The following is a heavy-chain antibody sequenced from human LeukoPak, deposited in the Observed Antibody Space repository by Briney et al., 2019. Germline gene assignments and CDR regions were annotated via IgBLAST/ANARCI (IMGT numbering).Heavy chain of an antibody. J-gene: IGHJ4*02. CDR1: GGSISSYY. CDR2: INHRGST. Sequence: PSETLSLTCTVSGGSISSYYWSWIRQPAGKGLEWIGEINHRGSTNYNPSLKSRITISVDTSKNQFSLKLSSVTAADTALYYCANTLAVVGSSFDFWGQGILVTVSA. CDR3: ANTLAVVGSSFDF. V-gene: IGHV4-34*01. D-gene: IGHD6-19*01.